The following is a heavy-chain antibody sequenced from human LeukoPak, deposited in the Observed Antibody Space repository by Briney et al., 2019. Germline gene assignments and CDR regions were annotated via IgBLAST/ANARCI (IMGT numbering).Heavy chain of an antibody. D-gene: IGHD5-18*01. Sequence: ASVKVSCKASGYTFTSYYMHWVRQAPGQGLEWMGIINPSGGSTSYAQKFQGRVTMTTDTSTSTAYMELRSLRSDDTAVYYCARDLGGPTAMGPRGYYYMDVWGKGTTVTVSS. CDR2: INPSGGST. V-gene: IGHV1-46*01. J-gene: IGHJ6*03. CDR3: ARDLGGPTAMGPRGYYYMDV. CDR1: GYTFTSYY.